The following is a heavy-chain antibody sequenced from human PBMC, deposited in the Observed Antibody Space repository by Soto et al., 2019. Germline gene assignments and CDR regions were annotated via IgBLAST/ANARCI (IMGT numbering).Heavy chain of an antibody. J-gene: IGHJ6*02. V-gene: IGHV1-18*01. CDR1: GYTFTTYG. CDR2: ISGYDGHT. CDR3: AREGEMPYYYYGLDV. D-gene: IGHD3-16*01. Sequence: QVQLVQSGAEVRKPGASVKVSCKASGYTFTTYGITWVRQAPGQGLEWMGWISGYDGHTKYAQKFQGRIIMTTDTSTSTVYMDLRSLRSDDTALYYSAREGEMPYYYYGLDVWGQGTTVTVSS.